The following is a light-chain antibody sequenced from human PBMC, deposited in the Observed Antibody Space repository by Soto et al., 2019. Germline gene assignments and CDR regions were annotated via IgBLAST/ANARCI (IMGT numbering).Light chain of an antibody. Sequence: EIVLTQSPGTLSLSPGERATLSCRASQSIINNYLAWYQQRPGQAPRLLIYGASSSATGIPGRFSGSGSGTDFTLTISRLEPEDFAVYYCQQYSSSPQTYGQGTRLEIK. CDR3: QQYSSSPQT. J-gene: IGKJ5*01. CDR2: GAS. CDR1: QSIINNY. V-gene: IGKV3-20*01.